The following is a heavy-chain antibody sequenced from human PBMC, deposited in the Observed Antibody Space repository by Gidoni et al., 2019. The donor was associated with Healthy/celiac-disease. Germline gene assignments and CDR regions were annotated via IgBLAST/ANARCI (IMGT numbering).Heavy chain of an antibody. D-gene: IGHD3-22*01. CDR1: GGSFSGYY. CDR2: INHSGST. CDR3: ARTRSPKNYYYDSSGYRGPFDY. Sequence: QVQLQQWGAGLLKPSETLSLTCAVYGGSFSGYYWSWIRQPPGKGLEWIGEINHSGSTNYNPSLKSRVTISVDTSKNQFSLKLSSVTAADTAVYYCARTRSPKNYYYDSSGYRGPFDYWGQGTLVTVSS. V-gene: IGHV4-34*01. J-gene: IGHJ4*02.